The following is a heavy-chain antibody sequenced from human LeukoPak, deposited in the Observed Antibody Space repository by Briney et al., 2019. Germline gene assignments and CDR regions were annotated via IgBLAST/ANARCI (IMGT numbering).Heavy chain of an antibody. J-gene: IGHJ4*02. CDR3: ARGDSLRLGELSLHIGY. CDR2: IYYSGST. D-gene: IGHD3-16*02. CDR1: GGSISSYY. Sequence: PSETLSLTCTVSGGSISSYYWSWIRQPPGKGLEWIGYIYYSGSTNYNPSLKSRVTISVDTSKNQFSLKLSSVTAADTAVYYCARGDSLRLGELSLHIGYWGQGTLVTVSS. V-gene: IGHV4-59*01.